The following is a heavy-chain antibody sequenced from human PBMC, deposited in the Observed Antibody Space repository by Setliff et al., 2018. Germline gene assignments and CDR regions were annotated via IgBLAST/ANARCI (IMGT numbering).Heavy chain of an antibody. CDR1: GFTFYNSA. J-gene: IGHJ4*02. CDR2: IGHDDIT. CDR3: AKDPHPAYCGGDCSFT. D-gene: IGHD2-21*02. Sequence: GGSLRLSCAASGFTFYNSAMSWVRQAPGKGLEWISLIGHDDITYYADSVKGRFTVSRDISKDTVYLQMSTLRAEDTAMYYCAKDPHPAYCGGDCSFTWGQGTLVTVSS. V-gene: IGHV3-23*01.